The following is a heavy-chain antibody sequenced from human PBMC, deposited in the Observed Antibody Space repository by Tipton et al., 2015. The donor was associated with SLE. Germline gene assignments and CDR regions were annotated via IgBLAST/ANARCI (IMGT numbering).Heavy chain of an antibody. CDR2: IYYSGST. Sequence: TLSLTCTVSGGSIRSHYWSWIRQHPGKGLEWIGYIYYSGSTYYNPSLKSRVTISVDTSKNQFSLQLNSVTPEDTAVYYCARVPMYYYGSGSPYYFDYWGQGTLVTVSS. J-gene: IGHJ4*02. CDR1: GGSIRSHY. D-gene: IGHD3-10*01. CDR3: ARVPMYYYGSGSPYYFDY. V-gene: IGHV4-31*03.